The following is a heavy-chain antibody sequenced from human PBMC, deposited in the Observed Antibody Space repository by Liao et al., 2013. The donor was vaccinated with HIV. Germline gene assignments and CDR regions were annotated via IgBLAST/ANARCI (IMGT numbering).Heavy chain of an antibody. V-gene: IGHV4-4*07. J-gene: IGHJ5*02. D-gene: IGHD3-3*01. CDR1: GGSISSYY. Sequence: QVQLQESGPGLVKPSETLSLTCTVSGGSISSYYWSWIRQPAGKGLEWIGRIYTSGSTNYNPSLKSRVTMSVDTSKNQFSLKLSSVTAADTAVYYCAGSYYDFWSGPIRGWFDPWGQGTLVTVSS. CDR3: AGSYYDFWSGPIRGWFDP. CDR2: IYTSGST.